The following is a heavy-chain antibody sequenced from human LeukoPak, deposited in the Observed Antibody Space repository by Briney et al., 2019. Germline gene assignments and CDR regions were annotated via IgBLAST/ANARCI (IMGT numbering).Heavy chain of an antibody. CDR3: VVGGSPGY. CDR1: GLAFSAYK. Sequence: GGSLRLSCAASGLAFSAYKMHWVRQAPRKGLVWVSRISTDGYTTDYADFVQGRFAASRDSTKNTWSLEMNSLRAEDTAVYYCVVGGSPGYWGQGTLVTVSS. J-gene: IGHJ4*02. V-gene: IGHV3-74*01. D-gene: IGHD2-15*01. CDR2: ISTDGYTT.